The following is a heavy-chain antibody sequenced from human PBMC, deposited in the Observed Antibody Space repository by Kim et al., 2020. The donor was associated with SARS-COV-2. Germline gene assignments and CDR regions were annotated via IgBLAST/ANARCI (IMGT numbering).Heavy chain of an antibody. D-gene: IGHD5-18*01. Sequence: GGSLRLSCAASGFTFSSYAMSWVRQAPGKGLEWVSIVSGSGDTTYYGNSVWGRFTISRDNSKDTLYLQLSSLRAEDTAIYYCAKKAISGPGHSVFDSWGQGSLVTVSS. J-gene: IGHJ5*01. V-gene: IGHV3-23*01. CDR2: VSGSGDTT. CDR1: GFTFSSYA. CDR3: AKKAISGPGHSVFDS.